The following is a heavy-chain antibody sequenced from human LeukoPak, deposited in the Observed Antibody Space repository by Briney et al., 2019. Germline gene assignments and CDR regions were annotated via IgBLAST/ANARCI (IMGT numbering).Heavy chain of an antibody. Sequence: SETLSLTCTVSGGSISCYYWSWIRQPPGKGLEWIGYIYYSGSTNYNPSLKSRVTISVDTSKNQFSLKLSSVTAADTAVYYCARDHRYYYGMDVWGQGTTVTVSS. CDR1: GGSISCYY. CDR2: IYYSGST. J-gene: IGHJ6*02. V-gene: IGHV4-59*01. CDR3: ARDHRYYYGMDV.